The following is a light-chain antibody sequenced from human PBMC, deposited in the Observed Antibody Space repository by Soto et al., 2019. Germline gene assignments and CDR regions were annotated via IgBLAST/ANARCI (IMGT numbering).Light chain of an antibody. Sequence: DIVFTQSPCTLSLSPGERATLSCRASQSISSSFLAWYQQKPGQAPRLLIFAAASRATGIPDRFSGGGSGTDFTLTISRLEPEDFAVYYCQQYGYSSWTFGQGTKV. CDR1: QSISSSF. J-gene: IGKJ1*01. CDR2: AAA. V-gene: IGKV3-20*01. CDR3: QQYGYSSWT.